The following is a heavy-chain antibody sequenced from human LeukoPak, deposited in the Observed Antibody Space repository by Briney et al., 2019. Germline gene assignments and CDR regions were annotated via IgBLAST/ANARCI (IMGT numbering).Heavy chain of an antibody. Sequence: ASVKVSCKASEGTFSSYAISWVRQAPGQGLEWMGGIIPIFGTANYAQKFQGRVTITADESTSTAYMELSSLRSEDTAVYYCARADIAWNPAYYWGQGTLAIVSS. CDR1: EGTFSSYA. V-gene: IGHV1-69*13. J-gene: IGHJ4*02. D-gene: IGHD1-1*01. CDR2: IIPIFGTA. CDR3: ARADIAWNPAYY.